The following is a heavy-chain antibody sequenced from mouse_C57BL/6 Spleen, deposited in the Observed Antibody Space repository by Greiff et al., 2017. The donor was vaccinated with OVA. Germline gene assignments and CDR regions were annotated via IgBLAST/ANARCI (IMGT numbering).Heavy chain of an antibody. J-gene: IGHJ2*01. CDR2: ISYDGSN. CDR1: GYSITSGYY. CDR3: AEGGYFDY. V-gene: IGHV3-6*01. Sequence: EVKLMESGPGLVKPSQSLSLTCSVTGYSITSGYYWNWIRQFPGNKLEWMGYISYDGSNNYNPTLKNRISITRDTSKNQFFLKLNSVTTEDTATYYCAEGGYFDYWGQGTTRTVSS.